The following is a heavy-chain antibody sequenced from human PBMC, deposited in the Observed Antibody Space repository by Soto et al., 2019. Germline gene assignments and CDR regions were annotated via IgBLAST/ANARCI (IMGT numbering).Heavy chain of an antibody. CDR2: VYYSGST. Sequence: SETLSLTCTVSGGSISSYYWSWMRQPPGKGLEWIGHVYYSGSTNYNPSLKSRVTISVDTSKNQFSLKLSSVTAADTAVYYCARHYCTSTRCFTHFDYWGQGTLVTVSS. CDR3: ARHYCTSTRCFTHFDY. D-gene: IGHD2-2*01. CDR1: GGSISSYY. V-gene: IGHV4-59*08. J-gene: IGHJ4*02.